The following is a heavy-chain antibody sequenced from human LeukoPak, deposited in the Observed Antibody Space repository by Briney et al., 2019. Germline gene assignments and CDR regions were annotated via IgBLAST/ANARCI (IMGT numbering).Heavy chain of an antibody. CDR3: ARGFSRSHYYDSSGYYYGMVY. Sequence: PSETLSLTCTVSGGSISSYYWSWIRQPAGKGLEWIGRIYTSGSTNYNPSLKSRVTMSVDTSKNQFSLKLSSVTAADTAVYYCARGFSRSHYYDSSGYYYGMVYWGQGTLVTVSS. D-gene: IGHD3-22*01. CDR1: GGSISSYY. CDR2: IYTSGST. V-gene: IGHV4-4*07. J-gene: IGHJ4*02.